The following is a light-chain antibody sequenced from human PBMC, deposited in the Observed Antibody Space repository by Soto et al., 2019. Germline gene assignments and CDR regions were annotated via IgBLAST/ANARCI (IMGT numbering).Light chain of an antibody. Sequence: EIVLTQSPGTLSLSPGERATLSCRAIQSISSNFLAWYQQKPGQPPRLLIYGASSRATGIPDRVSGSGSGTDFTLTISRLEPEDSAVYYCHQYVRSPWTFGQGTKVEIK. CDR1: QSISSNF. V-gene: IGKV3-20*01. CDR3: HQYVRSPWT. J-gene: IGKJ1*01. CDR2: GAS.